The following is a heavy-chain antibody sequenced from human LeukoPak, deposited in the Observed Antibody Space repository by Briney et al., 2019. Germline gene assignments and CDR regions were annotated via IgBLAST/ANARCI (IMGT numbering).Heavy chain of an antibody. CDR2: ISGSGGST. Sequence: GGSLRLSCAASGFTFSSYAMSWVRQAPGKGLEWVSAISGSGGSTYYADSVKGRFTISRDNSKNTLYLQMNSLRAGDTAVYYCAKDGLIAAAGKHDYWGQGTLVTVSS. J-gene: IGHJ4*02. D-gene: IGHD6-13*01. CDR3: AKDGLIAAAGKHDY. V-gene: IGHV3-23*01. CDR1: GFTFSSYA.